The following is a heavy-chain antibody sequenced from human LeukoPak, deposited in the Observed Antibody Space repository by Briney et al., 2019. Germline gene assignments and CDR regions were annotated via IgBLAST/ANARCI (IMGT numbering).Heavy chain of an antibody. CDR1: GFTFSTYW. Sequence: GGSLRLSCAASGFTFSTYWMSWVRQAPGKGLEWVAHIKQDGSEKYYVDSVKGRFTVSRDNAKNSVYLQLSSLRTEDTAAYYCASSRWQAFDSWGQGILVTVSS. V-gene: IGHV3-7*02. J-gene: IGHJ4*02. D-gene: IGHD6-13*01. CDR3: ASSRWQAFDS. CDR2: IKQDGSEK.